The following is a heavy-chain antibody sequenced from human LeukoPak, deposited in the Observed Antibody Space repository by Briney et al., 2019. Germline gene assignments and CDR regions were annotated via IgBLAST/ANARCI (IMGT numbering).Heavy chain of an antibody. Sequence: AASVKVSCKASGYIFTRYGISCVRHIPGQGLECMGWISAHNGNTNYAQKVQGRVTMTTDTCTSTAYMELRSLRSDDTAVYYCARNLNYDFWSGYYKYYWFDPCGQGTLVTVSS. J-gene: IGHJ5*02. CDR1: GYIFTRYG. V-gene: IGHV1-18*01. CDR2: ISAHNGNT. CDR3: ARNLNYDFWSGYYKYYWFDP. D-gene: IGHD3-3*01.